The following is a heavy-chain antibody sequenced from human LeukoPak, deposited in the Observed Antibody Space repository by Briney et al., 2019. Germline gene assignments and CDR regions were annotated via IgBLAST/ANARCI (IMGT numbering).Heavy chain of an antibody. V-gene: IGHV1-46*01. CDR3: ARDTRPPYYDFWSGYYTGGGYNWFDP. Sequence: GASVKVSCKASGYTFTSYYMHWVRQAPGQGLEWMGIINPSGGSTSYAQKFQGRVTMTRDTSTSTVYMELSSLRSEGTAVYYCARDTRPPYYDFWSGYYTGGGYNWFDPWGQGTLVTVSS. CDR1: GYTFTSYY. CDR2: INPSGGST. D-gene: IGHD3-3*01. J-gene: IGHJ5*02.